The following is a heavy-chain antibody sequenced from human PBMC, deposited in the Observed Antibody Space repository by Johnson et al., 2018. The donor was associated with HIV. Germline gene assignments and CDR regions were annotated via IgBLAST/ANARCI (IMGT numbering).Heavy chain of an antibody. V-gene: IGHV3-48*03. CDR3: ARDVAAAKMDAFDT. CDR1: GFTFDDHG. D-gene: IGHD6-25*01. J-gene: IGHJ3*02. CDR2: ISRSGTTI. Sequence: VQLVESGGGVVRPGGSLRLSCAASGFTFDDHGMSWVRQAPGKGLEWVSYISRSGTTIYYADSVQGRFTISRDNAKNSLYLQMINLRDEDTALYYCARDVAAAKMDAFDTWGQGTMVIVSS.